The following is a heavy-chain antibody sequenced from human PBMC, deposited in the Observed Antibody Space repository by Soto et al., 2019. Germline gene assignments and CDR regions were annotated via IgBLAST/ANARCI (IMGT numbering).Heavy chain of an antibody. Sequence: SQTLSLTCAISGDSVSSNSAAWNLIRQSPSRGLEWLGRTYYRSKWYNDYAVSVKSRITINPDTSKNQFSRQLNSVTPEDTAVYYCAMTRGEVAGVMDVWGQGTTVTVSS. CDR2: TYYRSKWYN. D-gene: IGHD6-19*01. J-gene: IGHJ6*02. V-gene: IGHV6-1*01. CDR3: AMTRGEVAGVMDV. CDR1: GDSVSSNSAA.